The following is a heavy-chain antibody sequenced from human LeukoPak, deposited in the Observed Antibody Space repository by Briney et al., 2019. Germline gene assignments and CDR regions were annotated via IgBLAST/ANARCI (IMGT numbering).Heavy chain of an antibody. Sequence: GGSLRLSCAASGFTFSSYAMSWVRQAPGKGLEWVSGISGSGGSTYYAGSVKGRITISRDNSKNTLYLQMNSLRAEDTAVYYCAKIPVSYSSGWSNFDYWGQGTLVTVSS. J-gene: IGHJ4*02. CDR2: ISGSGGST. CDR1: GFTFSSYA. CDR3: AKIPVSYSSGWSNFDY. V-gene: IGHV3-23*01. D-gene: IGHD6-19*01.